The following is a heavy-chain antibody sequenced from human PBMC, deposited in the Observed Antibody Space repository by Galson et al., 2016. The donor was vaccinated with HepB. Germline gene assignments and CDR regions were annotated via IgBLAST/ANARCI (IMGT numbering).Heavy chain of an antibody. J-gene: IGHJ4*02. Sequence: QSGAEVKKPGESLKISCKGSGYTFTTYWIGWVRQLPGKGLVWMGIIYPGDSDIRYSPSFQGQVTISADKSITTAYLQWSSLKASDTAMYYCARQYSYNYDSSGYLGYWGQGTLVTVSS. D-gene: IGHD3-22*01. CDR3: ARQYSYNYDSSGYLGY. CDR2: IYPGDSDI. CDR1: GYTFTTYW. V-gene: IGHV5-51*01.